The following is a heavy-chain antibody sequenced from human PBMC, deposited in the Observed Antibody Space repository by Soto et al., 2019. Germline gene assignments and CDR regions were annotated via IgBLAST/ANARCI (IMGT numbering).Heavy chain of an antibody. CDR1: GFTFSSYW. Sequence: GGSLRLSCAASGFTFSSYWMHWVRQAPGKGLVWVSRINSDGSSTSYADSVKGRFTISRDNAKNTLYLQMNSLRAEDTAVYYCAREYSSSWGAFDIWGQGTMVTVS. J-gene: IGHJ3*02. CDR2: INSDGSST. CDR3: AREYSSSWGAFDI. V-gene: IGHV3-74*01. D-gene: IGHD6-13*01.